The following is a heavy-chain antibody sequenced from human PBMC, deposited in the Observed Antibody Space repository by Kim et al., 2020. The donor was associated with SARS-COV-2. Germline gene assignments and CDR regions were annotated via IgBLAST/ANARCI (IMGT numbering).Heavy chain of an antibody. J-gene: IGHJ4*02. D-gene: IGHD6-25*01. CDR3: ATQRGPISLYYFDH. V-gene: IGHV3-30*02. Sequence: YAESVTGRFAISRGNSKNTVYLQMNSLTVEDTGVYYCATQRGPISLYYFDHWGPGTLVTVSS.